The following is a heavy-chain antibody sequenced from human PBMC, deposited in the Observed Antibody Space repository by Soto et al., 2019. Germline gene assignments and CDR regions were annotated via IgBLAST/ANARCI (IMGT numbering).Heavy chain of an antibody. CDR3: ARDQLRWFGELLGYYHGMDV. V-gene: IGHV1-18*04. D-gene: IGHD3-10*01. Sequence: VSVKVSCKASGYTCTSYGISWVRQAPGQGLERMGWISAYNGNTNYAQKLQGRVTMTTDTSTSTAYMELRSLRSDDTAVYYCARDQLRWFGELLGYYHGMDVWGQGTTVTVSS. J-gene: IGHJ6*02. CDR2: ISAYNGNT. CDR1: GYTCTSYG.